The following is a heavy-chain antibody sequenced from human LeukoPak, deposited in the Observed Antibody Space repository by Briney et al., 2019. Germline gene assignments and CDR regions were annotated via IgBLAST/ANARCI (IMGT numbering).Heavy chain of an antibody. Sequence: SVKVSCKASGGTFSSYAISRVRQAPGQGLEWMGGIIPIFGTANYAQKFQGRVTITADESTSTAYMELSSLRSEDTAVYYCARATGYCSGGSCLLSYYYGMDVWGQGTTVTVSS. CDR1: GGTFSSYA. CDR2: IIPIFGTA. D-gene: IGHD2-15*01. J-gene: IGHJ6*02. V-gene: IGHV1-69*13. CDR3: ARATGYCSGGSCLLSYYYGMDV.